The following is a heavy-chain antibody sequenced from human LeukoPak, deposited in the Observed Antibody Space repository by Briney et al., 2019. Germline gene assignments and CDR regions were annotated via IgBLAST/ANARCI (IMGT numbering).Heavy chain of an antibody. CDR2: IIAYNGNT. Sequence: ASVKVSCKASGYTFISYGISWVRQAPGQGLEWMGWIIAYNGNTNYAQKLQGRVTMTTDTSTSTAYIELRSLRSDDTAVYYCARDRHDSHSKPLSDYWGQGTLVTVSS. D-gene: IGHD1-14*01. V-gene: IGHV1-18*01. CDR1: GYTFISYG. J-gene: IGHJ4*02. CDR3: ARDRHDSHSKPLSDY.